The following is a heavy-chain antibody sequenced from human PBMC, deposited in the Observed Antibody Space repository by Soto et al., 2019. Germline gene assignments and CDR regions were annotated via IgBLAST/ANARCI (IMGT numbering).Heavy chain of an antibody. Sequence: GGSLRLSCAASGFTFSSYAMSWVRQAPGKGLEWVSAISGSGGSTYYADSVKGRFTISRDNSKNTLYLQMNSLRAEDTAVYYCAKDEAPQRITIFGVVIIATFDYWGQGTLVTVSS. CDR1: GFTFSSYA. CDR2: ISGSGGST. J-gene: IGHJ4*02. D-gene: IGHD3-3*01. CDR3: AKDEAPQRITIFGVVIIATFDY. V-gene: IGHV3-23*01.